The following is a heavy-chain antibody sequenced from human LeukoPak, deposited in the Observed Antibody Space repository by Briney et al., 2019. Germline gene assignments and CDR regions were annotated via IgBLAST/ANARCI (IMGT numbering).Heavy chain of an antibody. J-gene: IGHJ4*02. D-gene: IGHD3-22*01. V-gene: IGHV4-59*08. CDR2: IYYSGGT. CDR1: GGSISSYF. CDR3: ARHERNGGYYDY. Sequence: PSETLSLTCTVSGGSISSYFWSWIRQPPGKGLEWIGYIYYSGGTDYNPSLKSRVTISVDTSKNQFSLQLSSVTAADTAVYYCARHERNGGYYDYWGQGTLVTFSS.